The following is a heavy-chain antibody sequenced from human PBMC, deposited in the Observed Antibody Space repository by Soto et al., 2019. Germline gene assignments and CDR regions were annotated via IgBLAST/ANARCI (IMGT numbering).Heavy chain of an antibody. D-gene: IGHD6-13*01. CDR2: INPNGGST. CDR3: ARTYSPFDY. CDR1: GYTFTSYY. V-gene: IGHV1-46*01. J-gene: IGHJ4*02. Sequence: ASVKVSCKASGYTFTSYYMHWVRQAPGQGLEWMGIINPNGGSTSYAQKFQGRVTMTTDTSTSTAYMELRSLRSDDTAVYYCARTYSPFDYWGQGTLVTAPQ.